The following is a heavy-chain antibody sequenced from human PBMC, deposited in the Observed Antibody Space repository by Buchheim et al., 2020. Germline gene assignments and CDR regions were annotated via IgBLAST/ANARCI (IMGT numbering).Heavy chain of an antibody. Sequence: EVQLVESGGGLVQPGGSLRLSCAASGFTFSSYSMNWVRQAPGKGLEWVAYISSSSSTIYYADSVKGRFTISRDNAKNSLYLHMNSLIAEYTAVYYCARCSPLFGYGMDVWGQGTT. J-gene: IGHJ6*02. CDR3: ARCSPLFGYGMDV. CDR2: ISSSSSTI. CDR1: GFTFSSYS. V-gene: IGHV3-48*01. D-gene: IGHD2-15*01.